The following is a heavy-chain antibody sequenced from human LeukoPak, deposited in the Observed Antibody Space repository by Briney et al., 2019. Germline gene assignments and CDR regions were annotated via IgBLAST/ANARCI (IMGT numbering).Heavy chain of an antibody. V-gene: IGHV1-18*01. D-gene: IGHD1-26*01. Sequence: ASVKVSCTASGYTFTSYGISWVRQAPGQGLEWMGWISAYNGNTNYAQKLQGRVTMTTDTSTSTAYMELRSLRSDDTAVYYCARNRGSYWDNWFEPWGQGTLVTVSS. CDR2: ISAYNGNT. CDR3: ARNRGSYWDNWFEP. J-gene: IGHJ5*02. CDR1: GYTFTSYG.